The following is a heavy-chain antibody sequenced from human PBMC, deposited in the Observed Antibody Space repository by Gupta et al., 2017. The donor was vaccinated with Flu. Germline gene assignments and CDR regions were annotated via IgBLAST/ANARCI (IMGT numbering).Heavy chain of an antibody. Sequence: EVQLVESGGGLVQPGRSLRLSCAASGFTFDDYAMHWFRQAPGKGLEWVSGISWNSGSIGYADSVKGRFTISRDNAKNSLYLQMNSLRAEDTALYYCAKDKPQYYYDPDAFDIWGQGTMVTVSS. D-gene: IGHD3-22*01. CDR3: AKDKPQYYYDPDAFDI. V-gene: IGHV3-9*01. CDR2: ISWNSGSI. CDR1: GFTFDDYA. J-gene: IGHJ3*02.